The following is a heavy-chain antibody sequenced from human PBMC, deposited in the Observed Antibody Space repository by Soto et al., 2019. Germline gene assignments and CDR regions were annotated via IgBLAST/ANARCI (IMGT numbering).Heavy chain of an antibody. Sequence: EVQLVESGGGLVKPGGSLRLSCAASGFTFSSYSMNWVRQAPGKGLEWVSSISSSSSYIYYADSVKGRFTISRDNAKSSLYLHMNCLRAEDAAVYYCARVVDYYDPYYDYGMDVWGQGTTVTVSS. CDR1: GFTFSSYS. D-gene: IGHD3-22*01. CDR2: ISSSSSYI. J-gene: IGHJ6*02. V-gene: IGHV3-21*01. CDR3: ARVVDYYDPYYDYGMDV.